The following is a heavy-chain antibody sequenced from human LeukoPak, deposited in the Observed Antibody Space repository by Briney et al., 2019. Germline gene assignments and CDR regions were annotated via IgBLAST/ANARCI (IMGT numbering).Heavy chain of an antibody. V-gene: IGHV4-39*01. J-gene: IGHJ6*03. CDR1: GGSISSSSYY. CDR2: IYYSGST. CDR3: ARQGDSGSYYSYRYYYYYMDV. Sequence: SETLSLTCPVSGGSISSSSYYWGWIRQPPGKGLEWIGSIYYSGSTYYNPSLKSRVTISVDTSKNQFSLKLSSVTAADTAVYYCARQGDSGSYYSYRYYYYYMDVWGKGTTVTVSS. D-gene: IGHD1-26*01.